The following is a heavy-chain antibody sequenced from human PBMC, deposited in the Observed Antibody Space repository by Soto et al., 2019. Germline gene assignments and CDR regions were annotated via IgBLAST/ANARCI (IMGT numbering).Heavy chain of an antibody. CDR2: INHSGST. D-gene: IGHD3-10*01. CDR1: GGSFSGYY. CDR3: ARVRMNVLLWFGELSSVFDY. Sequence: QVQLQQWGAGLLKPSETLSLTCAVYGGSFSGYYWSWIRQPPGKGLEWIGEINHSGSTNYNPSLKSRVTISVDTSKNQVSLKLSSVTAADTAVYYCARVRMNVLLWFGELSSVFDYWGQGTLVTVSS. J-gene: IGHJ4*02. V-gene: IGHV4-34*01.